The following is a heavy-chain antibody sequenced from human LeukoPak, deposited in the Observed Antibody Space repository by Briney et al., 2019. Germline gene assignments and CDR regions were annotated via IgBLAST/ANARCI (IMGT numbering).Heavy chain of an antibody. Sequence: VAVISYDGSNKYYADSVKGRFTISRDNSKNALYLQMNSLRAEDTAVYYCAGGITGTGFDYWGQGTLVTISS. CDR3: AGGITGTGFDY. V-gene: IGHV3-30-3*01. J-gene: IGHJ4*02. D-gene: IGHD1-7*01. CDR2: ISYDGSNK.